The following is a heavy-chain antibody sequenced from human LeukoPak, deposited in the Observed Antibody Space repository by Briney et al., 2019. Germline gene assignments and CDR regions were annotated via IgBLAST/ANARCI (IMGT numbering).Heavy chain of an antibody. Sequence: KSSETLSLTCTVSGGSISSYYWSWIRQPPGKGLEWIGHIYYSGSTNYNPSLKSRVTISVDTSKNQFSLKLSSVTAADTAVYYCARRLSPDAFDIWGQGTMVTVSS. CDR2: IYYSGST. CDR3: ARRLSPDAFDI. J-gene: IGHJ3*02. D-gene: IGHD2/OR15-2a*01. V-gene: IGHV4-59*08. CDR1: GGSISSYY.